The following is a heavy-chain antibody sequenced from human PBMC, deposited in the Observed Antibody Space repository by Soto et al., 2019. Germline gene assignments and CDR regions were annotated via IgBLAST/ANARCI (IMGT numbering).Heavy chain of an antibody. V-gene: IGHV1-69*01. CDR1: GGTFSTYS. D-gene: IGHD3-10*01. J-gene: IGHJ4*02. CDR2: IIPIFGTA. CDR3: AADAGVASRTVDY. Sequence: QVQLVQSGAEVKKPGSSVKVSCKASGGTFSTYSINWVRQAPGQGLEWMGGIIPIFGTANYAQTFQGRVTITADESKNTAYMELSSLRSEDTAVYYCAADAGVASRTVDYWGQGSLVTVSS.